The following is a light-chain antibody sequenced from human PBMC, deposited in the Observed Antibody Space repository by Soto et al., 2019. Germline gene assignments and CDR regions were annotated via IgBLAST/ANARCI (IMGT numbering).Light chain of an antibody. J-gene: IGKJ1*01. Sequence: EIVMTKSPATLSVSPGGRATLSWRAGQSVTSNLAWYQQKHGQAPRRLIYGASTRATDIPAKFSGSGYGTDFTLTISSLQPEDFAVYYCQQYNNSPRTFGQGTKVDIK. V-gene: IGKV3-15*01. CDR1: QSVTSN. CDR2: GAS. CDR3: QQYNNSPRT.